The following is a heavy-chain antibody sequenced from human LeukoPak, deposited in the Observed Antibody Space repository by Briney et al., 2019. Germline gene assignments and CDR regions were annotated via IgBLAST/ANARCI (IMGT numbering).Heavy chain of an antibody. CDR3: ARVGPAMVTRYDDY. J-gene: IGHJ4*02. D-gene: IGHD5-18*01. CDR1: GFTFSYYW. Sequence: GSLRLSCTASGFTFSYYWMSWVRQAPGKGLEWIGEINHSGSTNYNPSLRSRVTISVDTSKNQFSLKLSSVTAADTAVYYCARVGPAMVTRYDDYWGQGTLVTVSS. V-gene: IGHV4-34*01. CDR2: INHSGST.